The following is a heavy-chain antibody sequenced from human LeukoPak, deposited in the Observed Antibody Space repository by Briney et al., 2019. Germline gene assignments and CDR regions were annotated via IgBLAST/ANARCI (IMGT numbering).Heavy chain of an antibody. CDR3: ASPRPGSGSYLDY. CDR1: GFTFSSYS. D-gene: IGHD1-26*01. Sequence: GRSLRLSCAASGFTFSSYSMNWVRQAPGKGLEWVSSISSSSSYIYYADSVKGRFTISRDNAKNSLYLQMNSLRAEDTAVYYCASPRPGSGSYLDYWGQGTLVTVSS. J-gene: IGHJ4*02. CDR2: ISSSSSYI. V-gene: IGHV3-21*01.